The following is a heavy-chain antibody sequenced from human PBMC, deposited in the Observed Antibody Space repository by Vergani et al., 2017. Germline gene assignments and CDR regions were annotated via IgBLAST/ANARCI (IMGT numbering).Heavy chain of an antibody. CDR2: IIPIFGTA. CDR3: ARDIRPTTRPTSFDY. Sequence: QVQLVQSGAEVKKPGSSVKVSCKASGGTFSSYAISWVRQAPGQGLEWMGGIIPIFGTANDAQKFQGRVTITADESTSAAYMELSSLRSEDTAVYYCARDIRPTTRPTSFDYWGQGTLVTVSS. D-gene: IGHD3-3*01. CDR1: GGTFSSYA. V-gene: IGHV1-69*01. J-gene: IGHJ4*02.